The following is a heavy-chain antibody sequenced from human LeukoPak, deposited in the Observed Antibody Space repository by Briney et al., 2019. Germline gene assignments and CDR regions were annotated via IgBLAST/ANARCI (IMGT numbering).Heavy chain of an antibody. CDR3: ARALVQYYYDSSGSFDI. Sequence: SVKVSCKASGGTFSSYAISWVRQAPGQGLEWMGRIIPIFGTANYAQKFQGRVTITTDESTSTAYMELSSLRSEDTAVYYCARALVQYYYDSSGSFDIWGQGTMVTVSS. J-gene: IGHJ3*02. CDR2: IIPIFGTA. V-gene: IGHV1-69*05. CDR1: GGTFSSYA. D-gene: IGHD3-22*01.